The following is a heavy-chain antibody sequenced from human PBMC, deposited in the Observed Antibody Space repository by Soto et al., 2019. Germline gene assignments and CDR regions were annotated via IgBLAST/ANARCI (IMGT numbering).Heavy chain of an antibody. CDR3: ARVSPYYYSFD. CDR1: GGSISSYY. V-gene: IGHV4-59*01. D-gene: IGHD3-10*01. J-gene: IGHJ4*02. Sequence: SETLSLTCTVSGGSISSYYWSWIRQPPGKGLEWIGYIYYSGSTNYNPSLKSRVTISVDTSKNQFPLKLSSVTAADTAVYYCARVSPYYYSFDWGQGTLVTVSS. CDR2: IYYSGST.